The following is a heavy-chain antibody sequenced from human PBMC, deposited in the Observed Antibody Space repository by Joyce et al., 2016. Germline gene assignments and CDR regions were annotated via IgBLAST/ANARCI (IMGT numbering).Heavy chain of an antibody. CDR2: IYLDGST. D-gene: IGHD5-12*01. Sequence: QVQLQESGPGLVKPSGTLSLTCAVSGGSISSAHWWSWVRQPPGKGLEWIGEIYLDGSTTYNPSLKSRVTISVDKSKNQLSLKMNSVTAADTAVYYCARNGAYSQDSWGQGTQVTVSS. V-gene: IGHV4-4*02. J-gene: IGHJ5*01. CDR3: ARNGAYSQDS. CDR1: GGSISSAHW.